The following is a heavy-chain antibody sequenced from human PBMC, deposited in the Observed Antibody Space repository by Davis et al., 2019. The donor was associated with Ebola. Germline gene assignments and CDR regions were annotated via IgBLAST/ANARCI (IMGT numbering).Heavy chain of an antibody. Sequence: GESLKISCAASGFSVSVNFMNWVRQAPGKGLEWVSVIHSGGSTHYADSVKGRFTISRDISGNTVYLQMHSLRAEDTAVYYCARDLGSYMSSQYGMDVWGKGATVIVSS. CDR1: GFSVSVNF. CDR2: IHSGGST. J-gene: IGHJ6*04. V-gene: IGHV3-53*01. D-gene: IGHD3-10*01. CDR3: ARDLGSYMSSQYGMDV.